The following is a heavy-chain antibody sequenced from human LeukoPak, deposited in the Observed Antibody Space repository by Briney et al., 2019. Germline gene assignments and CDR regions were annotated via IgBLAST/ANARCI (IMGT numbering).Heavy chain of an antibody. CDR2: INQDGSVK. Sequence: GGSLRLSCAASRFTFSNYWMSWVRQAPGKGLEWVANINQDGSVKYYVDSVKGRFTVPRDNAKNSLYLQMNSLRAEDTAVYYCARGGQLPRKYFQHWGQGTLVTVSS. CDR3: ARGGQLPRKYFQH. J-gene: IGHJ1*01. CDR1: RFTFSNYW. D-gene: IGHD6-6*01. V-gene: IGHV3-7*01.